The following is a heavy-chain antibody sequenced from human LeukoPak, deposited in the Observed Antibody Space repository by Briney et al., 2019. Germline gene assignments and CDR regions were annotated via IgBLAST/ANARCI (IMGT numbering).Heavy chain of an antibody. D-gene: IGHD3-3*01. CDR3: AKSGLRFLEWLSYFDY. Sequence: PGRSLRLSCAASGFTFSSYAMHWVRQAPGKGLEWVAVISYDGSNKYYADSVKGRFTISRDNSKNTLYLQMNSLRAEDTAVYYCAKSGLRFLEWLSYFDYWGQGTLVTVSS. CDR2: ISYDGSNK. V-gene: IGHV3-30-3*02. CDR1: GFTFSSYA. J-gene: IGHJ4*02.